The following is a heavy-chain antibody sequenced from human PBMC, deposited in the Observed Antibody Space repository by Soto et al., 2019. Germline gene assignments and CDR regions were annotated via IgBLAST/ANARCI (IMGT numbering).Heavy chain of an antibody. J-gene: IGHJ4*02. V-gene: IGHV2-5*02. D-gene: IGHD3-16*02. CDR3: AHSRIMITFGGVIVTTPDY. Sequence: QITLKESGPTLVKPTQTLTLTCTFSGFSLSTSGVGVGWLRQPPGTALEWLALIYWDDDKRYSPSLKSRLTITKDTSKNQVVLTMTNMDPVDTATYCCAHSRIMITFGGVIVTTPDYWGQGTLVTVSS. CDR1: GFSLSTSGVG. CDR2: IYWDDDK.